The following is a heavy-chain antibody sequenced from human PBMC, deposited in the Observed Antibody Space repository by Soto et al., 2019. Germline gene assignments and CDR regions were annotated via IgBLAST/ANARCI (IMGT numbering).Heavy chain of an antibody. CDR3: ARFGSGSYWVP. V-gene: IGHV4-59*12. CDR1: GGSISSYY. Sequence: SETLSLTCNVSGGSISSYYWSWIRQPPGKGLEWIGNIYYSGSTNYNPSLKSQVTISVDTSKNQFSLKLSSVTAADTAVYYCARFGSGSYWVPWGQGTLVTVSS. CDR2: IYYSGST. D-gene: IGHD3-10*01. J-gene: IGHJ5*02.